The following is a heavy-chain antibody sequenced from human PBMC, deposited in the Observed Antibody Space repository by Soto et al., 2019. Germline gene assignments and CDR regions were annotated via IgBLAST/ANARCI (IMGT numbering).Heavy chain of an antibody. CDR3: FRENYFSYHGMDV. CDR2: IRSKANSYAT. V-gene: IGHV3-73*01. CDR1: GFAFSGST. Sequence: EVQLVESGGGLVQPGGSLRLSCAGSGFAFSGSTIHWVRQASGKGLEWVGRIRSKANSYATAYAASVKGRFIISRDDSKTTAYLQMSSLKIEDTAVYYCFRENYFSYHGMDVWGQGTTVTVSS. J-gene: IGHJ6*02.